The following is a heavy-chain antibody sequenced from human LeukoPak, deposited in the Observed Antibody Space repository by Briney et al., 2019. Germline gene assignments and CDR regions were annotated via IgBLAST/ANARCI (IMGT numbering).Heavy chain of an antibody. J-gene: IGHJ4*02. Sequence: PGGSLRLSCAASGFNIRGYALDWARQAPGKGLEWLAFIDYSAKVIYYADSVKGRFAISRDDAKNSLYLQMNSLRAEDTAVYYCGRDLPTGYAIDSWGQGALVTVPS. CDR2: IDYSAKVI. CDR1: GFNIRGYA. CDR3: GRDLPTGYAIDS. V-gene: IGHV3-48*01. D-gene: IGHD3-9*01.